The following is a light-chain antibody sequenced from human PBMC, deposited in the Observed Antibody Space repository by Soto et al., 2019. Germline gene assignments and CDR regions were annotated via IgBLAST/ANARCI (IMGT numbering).Light chain of an antibody. CDR3: QQFFTTPLT. J-gene: IGKJ4*01. Sequence: DIVMTQSPHSLAVSLGERATINCKSSQSVLYSSNNKNYLAWYQQKPRQPPKLLIYWASTRESGVPDRFSGSGSGTDFTLTISSLQAEDVAVYYCQQFFTTPLTFGGVTKVDIK. CDR2: WAS. CDR1: QSVLYSSNNKNY. V-gene: IGKV4-1*01.